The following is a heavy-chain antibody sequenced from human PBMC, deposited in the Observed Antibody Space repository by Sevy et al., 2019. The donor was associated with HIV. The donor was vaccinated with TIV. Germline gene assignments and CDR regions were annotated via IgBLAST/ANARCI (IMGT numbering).Heavy chain of an antibody. Sequence: GGSLRLSCAASGFTFSSYAMSWVRQAPGKGLEWVSAISGSGGSTYYPDSVKGRFTISRDNSKNTLYLQMNSLRAEDTAVYYCAGSSWGLDDAFDIWGQGTMVTVSS. V-gene: IGHV3-23*01. CDR3: AGSSWGLDDAFDI. CDR1: GFTFSSYA. CDR2: ISGSGGST. J-gene: IGHJ3*02. D-gene: IGHD6-13*01.